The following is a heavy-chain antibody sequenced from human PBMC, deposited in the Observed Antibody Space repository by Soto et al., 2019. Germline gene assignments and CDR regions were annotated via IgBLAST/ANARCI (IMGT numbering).Heavy chain of an antibody. CDR1: GFTFSSYS. CDR3: ARDHYYDSNDWYFDL. V-gene: IGHV3-48*01. J-gene: IGHJ2*01. D-gene: IGHD3-22*01. CDR2: ISSSSSTI. Sequence: PGGSLRLSCAASGFTFSSYSMNWVRQAPGKGLEWVSYISSSSSTIYYADSVKGRFTISRDNAKNSLYLQMNSLRAEDTAVYYCARDHYYDSNDWYFDLWGRGTLVTVSS.